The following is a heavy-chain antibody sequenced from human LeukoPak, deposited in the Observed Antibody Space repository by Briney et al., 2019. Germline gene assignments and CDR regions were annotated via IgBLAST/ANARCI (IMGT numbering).Heavy chain of an antibody. CDR3: ARYATVTAYFDY. D-gene: IGHD4-17*01. CDR2: IYYSGST. CDR1: GGSISSYY. V-gene: IGHV4-59*08. Sequence: SETLSLTCTVSGGSISSYYWSWLRQPPGKGLEWIGYIYYSGSTNYNPSLKSRVTISVATSKNQFSLKLSSVTAADTAVYYCARYATVTAYFDYWGQGTLVTVSS. J-gene: IGHJ4*02.